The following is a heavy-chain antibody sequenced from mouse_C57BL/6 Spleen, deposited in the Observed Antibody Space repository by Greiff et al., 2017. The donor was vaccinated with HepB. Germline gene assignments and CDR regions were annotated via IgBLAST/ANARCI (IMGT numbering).Heavy chain of an antibody. D-gene: IGHD2-4*01. CDR1: GYSITSGYY. CDR2: ISYDGSN. J-gene: IGHJ3*01. V-gene: IGHV3-6*01. CDR3: ARFYYDYDGGEFAY. Sequence: ESGPGLVKPSPSLSLSCSVTGYSITSGYYWYWIQQCPGNKLECMGYISYDGSNNYNPTLKNRISITRDTSKNQFFLKLNSVTTEDTATYSGARFYYDYDGGEFAYWGQGTLVTVSA.